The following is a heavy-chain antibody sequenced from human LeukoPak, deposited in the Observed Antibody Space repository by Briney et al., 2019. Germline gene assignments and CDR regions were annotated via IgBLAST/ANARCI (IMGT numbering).Heavy chain of an antibody. Sequence: PSETLSLTCTVSGGSISSYYLSWVRQHPGKGLEWIGYVYYSGSSYYIPSLESRVTMSVEVSKNQFSLELRSVTAADTAVYYCARVKVLRFLEWFLDFWGQGALVTVSS. V-gene: IGHV4-59*12. CDR1: GGSISSYY. CDR3: ARVKVLRFLEWFLDF. D-gene: IGHD3-3*01. CDR2: VYYSGSS. J-gene: IGHJ4*02.